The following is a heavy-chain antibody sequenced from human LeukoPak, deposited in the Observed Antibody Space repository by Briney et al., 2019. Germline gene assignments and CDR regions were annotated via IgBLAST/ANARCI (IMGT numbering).Heavy chain of an antibody. CDR1: GYTFTSYG. J-gene: IGHJ5*02. V-gene: IGHV1-18*01. CDR3: ARGYDTLTGTGWFDP. D-gene: IGHD3-9*01. CDR2: ISAYNGNT. Sequence: GASVKVSCKASGYTFTSYGISWVRQAPRQGLEWMGWISAYNGNTNYAQKLQGRVTMTTDTSTSTAYMELRSLRSDDTAVYYCARGYDTLTGTGWFDPWGQGTLVTVSS.